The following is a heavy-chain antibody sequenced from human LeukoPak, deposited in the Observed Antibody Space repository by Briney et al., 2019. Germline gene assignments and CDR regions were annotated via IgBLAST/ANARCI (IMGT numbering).Heavy chain of an antibody. CDR2: ISPSGRGA. V-gene: IGHV1-2*02. J-gene: IGHJ4*02. CDR1: GYTFTDYY. D-gene: IGHD3-9*01. Sequence: GASVKVSCKASGYTFTDYYIQWVRHAPGQGLEWMGWISPSGRGANSAQKFQGRVTMTRDTSISTAYMELSRLTSDDTAVYYCASQASSGYYFEYWGQGSLVTVSS. CDR3: ASQASSGYYFEY.